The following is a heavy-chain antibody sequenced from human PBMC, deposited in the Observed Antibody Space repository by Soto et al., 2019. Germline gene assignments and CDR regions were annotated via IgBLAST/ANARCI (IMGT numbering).Heavy chain of an antibody. D-gene: IGHD3-22*01. CDR2: INHSGST. V-gene: IGHV4-61*08. Sequence: PSETLSLTCSVSGGSISSGDYYWNWIRQPPGKGLEWIGHINHSGSTNYNPSFKSRVTISVDTSKNQFSLKLSSVTAADTAVYYCARGGYYDPLWYFDLWGRGTLVTVS. CDR3: ARGGYYDPLWYFDL. CDR1: GGSISSGDYY. J-gene: IGHJ2*01.